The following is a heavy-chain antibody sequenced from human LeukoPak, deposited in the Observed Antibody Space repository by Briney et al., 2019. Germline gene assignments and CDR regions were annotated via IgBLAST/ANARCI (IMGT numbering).Heavy chain of an antibody. Sequence: SETLSLTCTVSGYSISSGYYWSWIRQPAGKGLEWIGRIYTSGSTNYNPSLKRRVTISVDTSKNQFSLKLSSVTAADTAVYYCAREDAHSHGPIDDWGQGTLVTVSS. CDR2: IYTSGST. CDR1: GYSISSGYY. J-gene: IGHJ4*02. CDR3: AREDAHSHGPIDD. D-gene: IGHD5-18*01. V-gene: IGHV4-61*02.